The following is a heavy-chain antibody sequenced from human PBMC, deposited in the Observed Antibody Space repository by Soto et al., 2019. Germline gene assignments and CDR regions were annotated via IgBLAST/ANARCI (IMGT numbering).Heavy chain of an antibody. Sequence: GGSLRLSCAASGFTFSSYSMNWVRQAPGEGLEWVSSISSSSSYIYYADSVKGRFTISRDNAKNSLYLQMNSLRAEDTAVYYCARGSIAVAGRVDYWGQGTLVTVSS. CDR2: ISSSSSYI. D-gene: IGHD6-19*01. CDR1: GFTFSSYS. CDR3: ARGSIAVAGRVDY. J-gene: IGHJ4*02. V-gene: IGHV3-21*01.